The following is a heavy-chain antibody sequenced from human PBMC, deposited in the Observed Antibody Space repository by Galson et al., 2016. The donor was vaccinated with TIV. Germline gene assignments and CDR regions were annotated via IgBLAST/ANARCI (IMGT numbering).Heavy chain of an antibody. CDR2: IRSIFDGGTT. Sequence: SLRLSCAASGFTFSNTWMSWVRQAPGKGLEWVGHIRSIFDGGTTEYAAPVKGRFTISRDDPERTMYLQMNSLKTEDTAVYYCTAANWGFFWADYWGHGTLATVSS. V-gene: IGHV3-15*01. CDR3: TAANWGFFWADY. D-gene: IGHD7-27*01. J-gene: IGHJ4*01. CDR1: GFTFSNTW.